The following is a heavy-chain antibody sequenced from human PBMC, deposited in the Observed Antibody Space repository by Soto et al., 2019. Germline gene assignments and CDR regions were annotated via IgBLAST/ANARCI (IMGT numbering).Heavy chain of an antibody. CDR1: GFRFSDYG. Sequence: SVKVSGKASGFRFSDYGFNWMPQAPGQGLESMVWISAFNGNTETAQGLQDRVTMTTDSSTTTAHMDRTNLTTDDTAIYYCARSYYLADAFDVWGQGTMVTVAS. V-gene: IGHV1-18*01. CDR2: ISAFNGNT. J-gene: IGHJ3*01. CDR3: ARSYYLADAFDV. D-gene: IGHD3-16*01.